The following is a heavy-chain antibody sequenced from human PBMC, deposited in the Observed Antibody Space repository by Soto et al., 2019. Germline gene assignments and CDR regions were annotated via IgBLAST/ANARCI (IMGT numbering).Heavy chain of an antibody. V-gene: IGHV3-30*18. Sequence: QVQLVESGGGVDQPGRSLRLSCAASGFTFSSYGMHWVRQAPGKGLEWVAVISYDGSNKYYADSVKGRFTISRDNSKNTLYLQMNSLRAEDTAVYYCAKDRGGVGYCSSTSCFMDVWGQGTTVTVSS. D-gene: IGHD2-2*01. J-gene: IGHJ6*02. CDR2: ISYDGSNK. CDR3: AKDRGGVGYCSSTSCFMDV. CDR1: GFTFSSYG.